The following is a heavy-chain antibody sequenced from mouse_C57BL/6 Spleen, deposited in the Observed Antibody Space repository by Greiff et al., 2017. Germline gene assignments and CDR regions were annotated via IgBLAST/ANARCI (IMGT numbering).Heavy chain of an antibody. CDR1: GYTFTDYE. J-gene: IGHJ3*01. V-gene: IGHV1-15*01. D-gene: IGHD4-1*01. Sequence: QVQLQQSGAELVRPGASVTLSCKASGYTFTDYEMHWVKQTPVHGLEWIGAIDPDTGGTAYTQKITGKAILTADKSSSTAYIELRSLTSEDSAVYYCTGTEDAYWGQGTLVTVSA. CDR2: IDPDTGGT. CDR3: TGTEDAY.